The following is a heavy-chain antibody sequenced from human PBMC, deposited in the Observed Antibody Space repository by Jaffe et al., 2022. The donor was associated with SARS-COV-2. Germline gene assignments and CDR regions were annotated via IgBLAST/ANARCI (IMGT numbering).Heavy chain of an antibody. Sequence: EVQLVESGGGLVQPGGSLRLSCAASGFTFSSYAMSWVRQAPGKGLEWVSAISGSGGSTYYADSVKGRFTISRDNSKNTLYLQMNSLRAEDTAVYYCAKGLIGRTQNIVVVPTYDAFDIWGQGTMVTVSS. D-gene: IGHD2-15*01. J-gene: IGHJ3*02. CDR1: GFTFSSYA. CDR3: AKGLIGRTQNIVVVPTYDAFDI. CDR2: ISGSGGST. V-gene: IGHV3-23*04.